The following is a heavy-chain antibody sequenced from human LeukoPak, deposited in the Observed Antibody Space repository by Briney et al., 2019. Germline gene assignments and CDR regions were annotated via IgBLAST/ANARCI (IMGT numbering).Heavy chain of an antibody. Sequence: PGGSLRLSCAASGFTFSDYYMSWIRQAPGKGLEWVSYISSSGSTIYYADSVKGRFTISRDNSKNTLYLQMNSLRAEDTAVYYCAKAHLRYFDWLFPKYPRDDYYYMDVWGKGTTVTVSS. D-gene: IGHD3-9*01. V-gene: IGHV3-11*01. J-gene: IGHJ6*03. CDR1: GFTFSDYY. CDR3: AKAHLRYFDWLFPKYPRDDYYYMDV. CDR2: ISSSGSTI.